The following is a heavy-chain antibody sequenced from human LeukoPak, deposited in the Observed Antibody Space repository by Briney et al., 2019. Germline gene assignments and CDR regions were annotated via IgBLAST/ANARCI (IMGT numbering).Heavy chain of an antibody. D-gene: IGHD3-22*01. Sequence: ASVKVSCEASGYTFTGYYMHWVRQAPGQGLEWMGRINPNSGGTNYAQKFQGRVTMTRDTSISTAYMELSRLRSDDTAVYYCARGRYDSSGYYHYTFDYWGQGTLVTVSS. V-gene: IGHV1-2*06. CDR3: ARGRYDSSGYYHYTFDY. J-gene: IGHJ4*02. CDR1: GYTFTGYY. CDR2: INPNSGGT.